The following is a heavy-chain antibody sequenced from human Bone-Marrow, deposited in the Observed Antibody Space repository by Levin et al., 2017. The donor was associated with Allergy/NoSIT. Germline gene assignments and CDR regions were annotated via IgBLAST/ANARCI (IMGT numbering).Heavy chain of an antibody. D-gene: IGHD4-17*01. CDR1: GFTFSSYG. V-gene: IGHV3-30*18. CDR2: ISYDGSNK. J-gene: IGHJ4*02. Sequence: GGSLRLSCAASGFTFSSYGMHWVRQAPGKGLEWVAVISYDGSNKYYADSVKGRFTISRDNSKNTLYLQMNSLRAEDTAVYYCAKSFLDYGDYDEWFFFDYWGQGTLVTVSS. CDR3: AKSFLDYGDYDEWFFFDY.